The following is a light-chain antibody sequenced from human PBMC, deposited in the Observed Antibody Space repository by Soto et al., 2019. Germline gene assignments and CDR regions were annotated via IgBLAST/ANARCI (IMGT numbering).Light chain of an antibody. CDR2: GAS. CDR3: QQYDNWPHT. J-gene: IGKJ2*01. Sequence: EIVMTQSPATLSVSPGDRATLSCRASQSPRNNLAWFQQKPGQAPRLLLYGASTRATGIPARFSGSGSGTEFTLTLSSLQSEDFSVYFCQQYDNWPHTFGQGTKLEIK. CDR1: QSPRNN. V-gene: IGKV3-15*01.